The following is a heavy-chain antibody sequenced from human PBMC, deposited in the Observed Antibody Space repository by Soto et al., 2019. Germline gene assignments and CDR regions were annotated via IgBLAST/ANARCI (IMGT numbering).Heavy chain of an antibody. J-gene: IGHJ4*02. CDR2: ISGSGGST. CDR3: ARRGSGSYCDY. D-gene: IGHD1-26*01. Sequence: EVQLLESGGGLVQPGGSLRLSCAASRFTFSSYAMRWVRQAPVKGLEWVSAISGSGGSTYYADSVKGRFTISRDNSKNTLYLQMNSLRAEDTAVYYCARRGSGSYCDYWGQGTLVTVSS. CDR1: RFTFSSYA. V-gene: IGHV3-23*01.